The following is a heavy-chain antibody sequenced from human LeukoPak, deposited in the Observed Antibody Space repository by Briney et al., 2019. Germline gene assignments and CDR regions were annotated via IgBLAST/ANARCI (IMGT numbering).Heavy chain of an antibody. CDR1: GFTFSSYA. Sequence: GGSLRLSCAASGFTFSSYAMHWVRQAPGKGLEWVAVISYDGSNKYYADSVKGRFTISRDNSKNTLYLQRNSLRAEDTAVYYCARVSGSYRYFDYWGQGTLVTVSS. V-gene: IGHV3-30-3*01. CDR2: ISYDGSNK. D-gene: IGHD1-26*01. J-gene: IGHJ4*02. CDR3: ARVSGSYRYFDY.